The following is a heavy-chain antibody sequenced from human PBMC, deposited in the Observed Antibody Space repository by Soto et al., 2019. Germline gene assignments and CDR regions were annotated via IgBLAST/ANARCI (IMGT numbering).Heavy chain of an antibody. D-gene: IGHD3-3*01. V-gene: IGHV4-4*07. CDR2: IYTSGST. CDR1: GGSISSYY. CDR3: ARDSKEYDFWSGWSMDV. Sequence: LSLTCTVSGGSISSYYWSWIRQPAGKGLEWIGRIYTSGSTNYNPSLKSRVTMSVDTSKNQFSLKLSSVTAADTAVYYCARDSKEYDFWSGWSMDVWGQGTTVTVSS. J-gene: IGHJ6*02.